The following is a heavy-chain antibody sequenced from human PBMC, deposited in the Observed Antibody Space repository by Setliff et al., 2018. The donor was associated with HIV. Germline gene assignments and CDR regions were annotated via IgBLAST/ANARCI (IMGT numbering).Heavy chain of an antibody. V-gene: IGHV4-34*01. CDR3: ARASWFSSSSGDYYYMDV. Sequence: SETLSLTCAVSGGSFTGYYWSWIRQTPGKGLEWIAEINHSGNTNYNPSLKSRVTISVDKSKNEFSLRLNTVTAADTAVYSCARASWFSSSSGDYYYMDVWGKGATVTVSS. D-gene: IGHD6-6*01. CDR1: GGSFTGYY. J-gene: IGHJ6*03. CDR2: INHSGNT.